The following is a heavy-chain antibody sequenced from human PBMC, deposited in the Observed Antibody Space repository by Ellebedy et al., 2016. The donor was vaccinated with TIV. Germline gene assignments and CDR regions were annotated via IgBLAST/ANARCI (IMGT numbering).Heavy chain of an antibody. V-gene: IGHV5-51*01. CDR2: IYPGDSDT. CDR1: EKSFSGSW. J-gene: IGHJ5*02. CDR3: ARLMMEQQQSWFDA. Sequence: GESLKISCKGSEKSFSGSWIAWVRHVPGKGLEWMGIIYPGDSDTRYSPSFQGQVTISADKSINTAYMQWSSLKASDTAMYYCARLMMEQQQSWFDAWGQGTLVTVSP. D-gene: IGHD6-13*01.